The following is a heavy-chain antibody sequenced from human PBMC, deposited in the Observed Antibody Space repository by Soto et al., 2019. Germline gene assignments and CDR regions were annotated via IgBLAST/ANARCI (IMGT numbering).Heavy chain of an antibody. J-gene: IGHJ4*02. CDR3: ARDRMTRLGYFDY. CDR1: GFTVSSNY. CDR2: IYSGGST. Sequence: PGGSLRLSCAASGFTVSSNYMSWVRQAPGKGLEWVSVIYSGGSTYYADSVKGRFTISRDNSKNTLYLQMNSLRAEDTAVYYCARDRMTRLGYFDYWGQGTLVTVSS. V-gene: IGHV3-53*01. D-gene: IGHD3-16*01.